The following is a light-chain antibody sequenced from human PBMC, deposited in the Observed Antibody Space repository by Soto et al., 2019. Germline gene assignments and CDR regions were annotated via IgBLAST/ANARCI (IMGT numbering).Light chain of an antibody. CDR2: GAS. Sequence: ETVMTQSPATLSVSPGERATLSCWASQSVSSKLAWYQQKPGQAPRLLIYGASTRATGIPARFSGSGSGTEFTLSISSLQSEDSAVYYCQQYNNWPPITFGQGTRLEIK. J-gene: IGKJ5*01. CDR3: QQYNNWPPIT. V-gene: IGKV3D-15*01. CDR1: QSVSSK.